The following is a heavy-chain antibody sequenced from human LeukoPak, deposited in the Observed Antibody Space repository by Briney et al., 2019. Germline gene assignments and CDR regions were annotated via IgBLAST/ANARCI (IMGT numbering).Heavy chain of an antibody. Sequence: GGSLRLSCAAPGFTLSSYGIHWVRQAPGKGLEWVAVIWYDGSNKYYADSVKGRFTISRDNSKNTRYLQMNSLRAEDTAVYYCGRDTVGAKNRYYDILTGQSTENYYYGMDVWGKGTTVTVSS. CDR2: IWYDGSNK. D-gene: IGHD3-9*01. J-gene: IGHJ6*04. CDR1: GFTLSSYG. CDR3: GRDTVGAKNRYYDILTGQSTENYYYGMDV. V-gene: IGHV3-33*01.